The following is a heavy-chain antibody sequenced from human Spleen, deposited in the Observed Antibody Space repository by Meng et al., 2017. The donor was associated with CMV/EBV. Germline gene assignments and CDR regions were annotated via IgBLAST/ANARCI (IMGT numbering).Heavy chain of an antibody. D-gene: IGHD2-8*02. CDR1: GFTFSSYG. Sequence: GESLKISCAASGFTFSSYGMHWVRQAPGKGLEWVAVISYDGSNKYYADSVKGRFTISRDNSKNTLYLQMNSLRAEDTAVYYCARAEAGGRSRKGYWGQGTLVTVSS. J-gene: IGHJ4*02. CDR3: ARAEAGGRSRKGY. V-gene: IGHV3-30*19. CDR2: ISYDGSNK.